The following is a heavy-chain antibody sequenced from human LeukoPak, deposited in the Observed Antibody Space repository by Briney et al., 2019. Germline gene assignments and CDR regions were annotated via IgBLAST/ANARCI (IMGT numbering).Heavy chain of an antibody. CDR3: ARVVAVASSERRPGYYYMDV. V-gene: IGHV3-21*01. CDR2: ISSSRSYI. D-gene: IGHD6-19*01. J-gene: IGHJ6*03. Sequence: GGSLRLPCAASGFTFSSYSMIWVRQAPGKGLEWVSSISSSRSYIYYADSVKGRFTITRDNAKNSLYLQMNSLRAEDTAVYYCARVVAVASSERRPGYYYMDVWGKGTTVTVSS. CDR1: GFTFSSYS.